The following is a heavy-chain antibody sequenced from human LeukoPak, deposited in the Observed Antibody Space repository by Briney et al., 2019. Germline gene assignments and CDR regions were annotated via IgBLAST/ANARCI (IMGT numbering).Heavy chain of an antibody. J-gene: IGHJ6*02. CDR2: INPSGGST. CDR3: TRGGSLRFLVSFYYGMDV. CDR1: GYTFTSYY. Sequence: ASVKVSCKASGYTFTSYYMHWVRQAPGQGLEWMGIINPSGGSTSYAQKFQGRVTMTRDTSTSTVYMELSSLRSEDTAVYYCTRGGSLRFLVSFYYGMDVWGQGTTVTVSS. D-gene: IGHD3-3*01. V-gene: IGHV1-46*01.